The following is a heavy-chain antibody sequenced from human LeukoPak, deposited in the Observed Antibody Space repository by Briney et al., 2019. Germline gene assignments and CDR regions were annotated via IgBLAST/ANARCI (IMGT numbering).Heavy chain of an antibody. CDR3: ARLPRTYSIALDV. J-gene: IGHJ6*02. D-gene: IGHD2-15*01. V-gene: IGHV5-10-1*01. CDR1: GYIFTSYW. CDR2: IDPSDSYT. Sequence: GESLKISCKGSGYIFTSYWITWVRQMPGKGLDWMWKIDPSDSYTDYSPSFQGHVTISADKSITTACLQWSSLKASDSAMYYCARLPRTYSIALDVWGQGTTVTVS.